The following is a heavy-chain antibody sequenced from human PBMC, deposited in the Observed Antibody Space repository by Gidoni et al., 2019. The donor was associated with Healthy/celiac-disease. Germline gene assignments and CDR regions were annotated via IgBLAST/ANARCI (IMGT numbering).Heavy chain of an antibody. D-gene: IGHD2-8*01. Sequence: EVQLVESGGGLVKPGGSLRLSCAASGFTFSSYSMNWVRQAPGKGLEWVSSISSSSSYIYYADSVKGRFTISRDNAKNSLYLQMNSLRAEDTAVYYCARDATYGTNLWYFDLWGRGTLVTVSS. J-gene: IGHJ2*01. CDR3: ARDATYGTNLWYFDL. CDR1: GFTFSSYS. V-gene: IGHV3-21*01. CDR2: ISSSSSYI.